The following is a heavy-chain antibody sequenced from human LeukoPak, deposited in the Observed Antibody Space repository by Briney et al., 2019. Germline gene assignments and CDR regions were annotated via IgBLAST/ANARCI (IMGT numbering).Heavy chain of an antibody. CDR1: GFTFSSFA. J-gene: IGHJ6*04. CDR2: SSGSGWRT. V-gene: IGHV3-23*01. D-gene: IGHD3-10*02. CDR3: SELGITMIGGV. Sequence: PGFSLRLSCAASGFTFSSFAMRWLRQAPGKGLEWVAASSGSGWRTYYPDSVKGPFTISRDNAQNSLYLQINSLEAHDTGCYFCSELGITMIGGVWGKGTTVTIFS.